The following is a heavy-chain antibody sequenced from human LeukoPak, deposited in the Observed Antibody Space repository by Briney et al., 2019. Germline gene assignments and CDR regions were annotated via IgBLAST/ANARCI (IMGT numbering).Heavy chain of an antibody. D-gene: IGHD2-8*02. J-gene: IGHJ4*02. CDR2: IYDDGTT. Sequence: GGSLRLSCAASGFIVRSNYMNWVRQAPGKGLEWVSVIYDDGTTSYVDSVKGRFTISRDNSKNTLYLQMNSLRAEDTAVYYCARGYGTVDYWGQGILVTVSS. V-gene: IGHV3-66*01. CDR1: GFIVRSNY. CDR3: ARGYGTVDY.